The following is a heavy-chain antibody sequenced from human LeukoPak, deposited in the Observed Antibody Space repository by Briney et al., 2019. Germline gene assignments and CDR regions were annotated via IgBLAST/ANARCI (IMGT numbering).Heavy chain of an antibody. CDR3: TTAPSSSRGFDP. CDR2: IKSKTDGGTT. D-gene: IGHD2-2*01. Sequence: RGSLRLSCAASGFTFSNAWMNWVRQAPGKGLEWVGRIKSKTDGGTTDYAAPVKGRFTISGDDSKNTLYLQMNSLKTEDTAVYYCTTAPSSSRGFDPWGQGTLVTVSS. V-gene: IGHV3-15*01. CDR1: GFTFSNAW. J-gene: IGHJ5*02.